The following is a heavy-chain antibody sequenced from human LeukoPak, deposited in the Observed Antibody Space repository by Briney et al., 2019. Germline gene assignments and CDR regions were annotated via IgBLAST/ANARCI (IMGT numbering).Heavy chain of an antibody. V-gene: IGHV3-49*03. J-gene: IGHJ3*02. D-gene: IGHD2-2*02. CDR3: TSADLGYCSSTSCYRDAFDI. Sequence: PGGSLRLSCTASGFTFGDYAMSWFRQAPGKGLEWVGFIRSKAYGGTTEYAASVKGRFTISRDDSKSIAYLQMNSLKTEDTAVYYCTSADLGYCSSTSCYRDAFDIWGQGTMVTVSS. CDR1: GFTFGDYA. CDR2: IRSKAYGGTT.